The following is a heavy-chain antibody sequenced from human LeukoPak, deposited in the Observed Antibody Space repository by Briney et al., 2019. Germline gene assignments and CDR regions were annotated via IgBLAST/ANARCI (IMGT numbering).Heavy chain of an antibody. J-gene: IGHJ4*02. Sequence: PGGSLRLSCAASGFTFSSYSMNWVRQAPGKGLEWVSSISSSSSYIYYADSVNGRFTISRDNAKNSLYLQMNSLRAEDTAVYYCARDLGPVWFGELYFDYWGQGTLVTVSS. CDR3: ARDLGPVWFGELYFDY. CDR1: GFTFSSYS. D-gene: IGHD3-10*01. CDR2: ISSSSSYI. V-gene: IGHV3-21*01.